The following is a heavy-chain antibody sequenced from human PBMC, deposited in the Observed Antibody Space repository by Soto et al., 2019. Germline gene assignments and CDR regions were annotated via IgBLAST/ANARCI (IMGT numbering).Heavy chain of an antibody. CDR1: GGTFSIYA. V-gene: IGHV1-69*06. Sequence: SAKAACKASGGTFSIYAISSVRQAPGQGLEWMGGIIPIFGTANYAQKFQGRVTITADKSTSTAYMELSSLRSEDTAVSYCASARTSDYDSSGLNHDMDVWRQGSTVGISS. CDR3: ASARTSDYDSSGLNHDMDV. J-gene: IGHJ6*01. D-gene: IGHD3-22*01. CDR2: IIPIFGTA.